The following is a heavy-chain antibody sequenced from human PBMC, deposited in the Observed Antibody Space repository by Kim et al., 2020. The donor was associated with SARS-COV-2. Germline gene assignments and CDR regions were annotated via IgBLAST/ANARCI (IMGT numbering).Heavy chain of an antibody. CDR3: ARRNRDCSGGTCYPRYFDY. CDR2: IYPDDSDT. D-gene: IGHD2-15*01. V-gene: IGHV5-51*01. CDR1: GYTFSTYW. J-gene: IGHJ4*02. Sequence: GESLKISCQGSGYTFSTYWIGWVRQMPGKGLEWMGIIYPDDSDTRYSPSFQGQVTISADKSISTAYLQWSSLKASDTAMYYCARRNRDCSGGTCYPRYFDYWGQGTLVTVSS.